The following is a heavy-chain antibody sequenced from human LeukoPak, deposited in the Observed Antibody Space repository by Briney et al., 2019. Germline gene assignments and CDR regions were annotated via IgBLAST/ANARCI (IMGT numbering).Heavy chain of an antibody. CDR1: GGSITSRDYY. Sequence: SETLSLTCTVSGGSITSRDYYWSWIRQSPGKGLEWIGYISYSGSTYYNPSLKSRVSISEDTSKNQFSLKLSSVTAADTAVYYCARVNSITGTTGGFYFDYWGQGTLVTVSS. D-gene: IGHD1/OR15-1a*01. V-gene: IGHV4-30-4*08. CDR3: ARVNSITGTTGGFYFDY. J-gene: IGHJ4*02. CDR2: ISYSGST.